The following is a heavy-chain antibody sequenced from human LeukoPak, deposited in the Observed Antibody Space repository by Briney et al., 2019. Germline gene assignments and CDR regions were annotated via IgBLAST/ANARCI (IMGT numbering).Heavy chain of an antibody. D-gene: IGHD3-10*01. Sequence: PGGSLRLSCVASGFIFSNYVMHWVRQAPGKGLEWMTMISYDGNNKYYADSVKGRFTISRDNSKNTLYLQMNSLRAEDTAVYYCARDYYGSGSSYTGVEYWGQGTLVTVSS. V-gene: IGHV3-30*04. J-gene: IGHJ4*02. CDR2: ISYDGNNK. CDR1: GFIFSNYV. CDR3: ARDYYGSGSSYTGVEY.